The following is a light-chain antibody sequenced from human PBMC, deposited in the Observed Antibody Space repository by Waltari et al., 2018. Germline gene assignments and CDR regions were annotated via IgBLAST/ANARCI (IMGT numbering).Light chain of an antibody. V-gene: IGLV2-14*03. CDR3: SSYANSDTWV. CDR1: SSDVGSHNY. Sequence: QSALTQPASVSGSPGQSITISCTGTSSDVGSHNYVPWYQQHPGNAPKLLISAVDKPPSGVSFRFSGSKSGNTASLTISGLQPEDEADYYCSSYANSDTWVFGGGTKLTVL. CDR2: AVD. J-gene: IGLJ3*02.